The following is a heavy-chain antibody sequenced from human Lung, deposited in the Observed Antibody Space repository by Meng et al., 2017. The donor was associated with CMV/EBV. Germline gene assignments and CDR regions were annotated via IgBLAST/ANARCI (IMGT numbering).Heavy chain of an antibody. D-gene: IGHD2-15*01. V-gene: IGHV4-39*07. CDR2: AYYGGST. CDR3: ARGVHGRYWPGTGYPGDY. J-gene: IGHJ4*02. CDR1: GGSVSSGSFY. Sequence: SETLSLXCTVSGGSVSSGSFYWGWIRHPPGKELEWIGNAYYGGSTYYNPSLGGRVSISVDTSKDQFSLQLNSVTAADTAVYYCARGVHGRYWPGTGYPGDYWGQGTLVTVSS.